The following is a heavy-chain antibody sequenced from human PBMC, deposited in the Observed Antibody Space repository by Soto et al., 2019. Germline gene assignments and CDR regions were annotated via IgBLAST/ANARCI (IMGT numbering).Heavy chain of an antibody. CDR1: GGSISSYY. D-gene: IGHD3-9*01. V-gene: IGHV4-59*01. Sequence: SETLSLTCTVSGGSISSYYWSWIRQPPGKGLEWIGYIYYSGSTNYNPSLKSRVTISVDTSKNQFSLKLSSVTAADTAVYYCARDRSSCGLVPEHWFDLWGQGTLVTVSS. CDR3: ARDRSSCGLVPEHWFDL. CDR2: IYYSGST. J-gene: IGHJ5*02.